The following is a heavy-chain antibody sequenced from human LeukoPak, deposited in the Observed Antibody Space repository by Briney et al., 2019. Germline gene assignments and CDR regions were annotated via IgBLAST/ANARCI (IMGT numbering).Heavy chain of an antibody. J-gene: IGHJ3*01. CDR2: INGDATTT. CDR3: ARDHPAGRAVDV. CDR1: GFTFSRFW. Sequence: GGSLRLSCAASGFTFSRFWMHWVRRGPGKGLEWVSRINGDATTTNYADSVKGRFTISRDNVKNTLFLQMHSLSAEDAAVYYCARDHPAGRAVDVWGQGTMVTVSS. V-gene: IGHV3-74*01.